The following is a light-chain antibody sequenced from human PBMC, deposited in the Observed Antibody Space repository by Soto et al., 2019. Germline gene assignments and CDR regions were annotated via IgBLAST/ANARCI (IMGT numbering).Light chain of an antibody. CDR2: LTS. J-gene: IGKJ4*01. Sequence: EIVLTQSPATLSAFPGDRVTLSCRASQAVNTRLAWYQHKPGQAPRLLIYLTSNRAAGVPSRFSAWGSETDFTLTISRLEPEDFEVYYCQQYGSSPALTFGGGTKGDIK. CDR3: QQYGSSPALT. CDR1: QAVNTR. V-gene: IGKV3-20*01.